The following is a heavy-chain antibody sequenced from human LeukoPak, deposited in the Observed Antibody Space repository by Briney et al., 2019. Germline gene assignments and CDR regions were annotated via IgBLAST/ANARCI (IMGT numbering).Heavy chain of an antibody. CDR2: ISSNGGST. J-gene: IGHJ4*02. D-gene: IGHD3-16*02. CDR3: ARGLRLGELSLFDY. V-gene: IGHV3-64*01. CDR1: GLTFSSYA. Sequence: GRSLRLSCAASGLTFSSYAMHWVRQAPGKGLEYVSAISSNGGSTYYANSVKGRFTISRDNSKNTLYLQMGSLRDEDMAVYYCARGLRLGELSLFDYWGQGTLVTVSS.